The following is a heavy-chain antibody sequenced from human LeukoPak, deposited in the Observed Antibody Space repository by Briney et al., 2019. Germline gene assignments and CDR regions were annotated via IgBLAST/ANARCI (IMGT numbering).Heavy chain of an antibody. D-gene: IGHD3-10*01. Sequence: GSLRLSCAASGFTFSSYWMCWVRPAPGKGLEWVANIKQEGSEKYYVDSVKGRFTISRDNAKNSLYLQMCSVRAEDTAVYYSARVEWFGELSPWDYWGQGTLVTVSS. J-gene: IGHJ4*02. CDR2: IKQEGSEK. V-gene: IGHV3-7*01. CDR1: GFTFSSYW. CDR3: ARVEWFGELSPWDY.